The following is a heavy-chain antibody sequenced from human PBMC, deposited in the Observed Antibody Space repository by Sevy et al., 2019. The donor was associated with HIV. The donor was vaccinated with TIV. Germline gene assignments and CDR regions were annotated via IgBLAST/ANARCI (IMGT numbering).Heavy chain of an antibody. CDR1: GGSMNLYY. CDR3: ARVGFNWNDVDY. V-gene: IGHV4-59*01. Sequence: SETLSLTCSVSGGSMNLYYWSWIRQPPGKGLEWIGFIYYSGSTNYNPSLKSRVTISVDTSENQFSLKLSFVTAADTAVYYCARVGFNWNDVDYWGQGTLVTVSS. J-gene: IGHJ4*02. CDR2: IYYSGST. D-gene: IGHD1-20*01.